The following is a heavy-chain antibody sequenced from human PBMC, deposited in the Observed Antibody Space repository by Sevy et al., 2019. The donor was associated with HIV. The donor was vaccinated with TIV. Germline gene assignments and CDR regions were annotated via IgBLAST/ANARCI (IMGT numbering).Heavy chain of an antibody. Sequence: GGSLRLSCVASGFTFSSFEMNWVRQAPGKGLEWVSHISNSGSIIYYEDSVKGRFTISRDNAKNSLYLQMNSLRAEDTAVYYCAREDGSRQYFQYWGQCTLVTVSS. D-gene: IGHD6-13*01. CDR3: AREDGSRQYFQY. V-gene: IGHV3-48*03. CDR2: ISNSGSII. CDR1: GFTFSSFE. J-gene: IGHJ1*01.